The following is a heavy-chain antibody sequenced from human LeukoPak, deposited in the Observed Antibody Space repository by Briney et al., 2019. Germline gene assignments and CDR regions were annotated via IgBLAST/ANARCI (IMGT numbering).Heavy chain of an antibody. Sequence: PGGSLRLSCAASGFTVSSSYMSWVRQAPGKGLEYVSVIYSGGNTYYAGSVKGRFTISRDNSKNTVYLQMNSLRAEDTAVYYYARLIAATGRLYFDYWGQGTLVTVSS. D-gene: IGHD6-13*01. CDR1: GFTVSSSY. CDR3: ARLIAATGRLYFDY. V-gene: IGHV3-53*01. J-gene: IGHJ4*02. CDR2: IYSGGNT.